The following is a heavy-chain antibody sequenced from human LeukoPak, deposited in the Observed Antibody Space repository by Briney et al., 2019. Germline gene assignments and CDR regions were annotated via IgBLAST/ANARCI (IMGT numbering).Heavy chain of an antibody. V-gene: IGHV4-59*01. J-gene: IGHJ5*02. Sequence: SETLSLTCTVSGGSISNYYWSWIRQPPGQGLEWIGYIYYSGSANYNPFLKSLVTISVATSKIQFSLKLTSVAAADTAVYYCARYSGPSNWFDPWGQGTLVTVSS. D-gene: IGHD1-26*01. CDR3: ARYSGPSNWFDP. CDR1: GGSISNYY. CDR2: IYYSGSA.